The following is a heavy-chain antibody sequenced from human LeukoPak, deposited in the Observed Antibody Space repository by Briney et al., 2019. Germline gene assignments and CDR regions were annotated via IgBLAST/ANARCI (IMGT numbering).Heavy chain of an antibody. Sequence: ASVKVSCKASGYTFTSYGISWVRQAPGQGLEWMGWNSAYNGNTNYAQKLQGRVTMTTDTSTSTAYMELRSLRSDDTAVYYCASAYYDSSESWFDPWGQGTLVTVSS. D-gene: IGHD3-22*01. CDR1: GYTFTSYG. CDR3: ASAYYDSSESWFDP. V-gene: IGHV1-18*01. J-gene: IGHJ5*02. CDR2: NSAYNGNT.